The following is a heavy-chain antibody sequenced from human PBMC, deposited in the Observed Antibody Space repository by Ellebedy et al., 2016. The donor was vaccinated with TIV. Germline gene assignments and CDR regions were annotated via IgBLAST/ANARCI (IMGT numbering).Heavy chain of an antibody. D-gene: IGHD3-9*01. V-gene: IGHV3-48*02. J-gene: IGHJ4*02. CDR3: ARDFDTPLGY. Sequence: GESLKISCAASGFTFSSYSMNWVRQAPGKGLEWVSYISSSSSTIYYADSVKGRFTISRDNAKNSLYLQMNSLRDEDTAVYYCARDFDTPLGYWGQGTLVTVSS. CDR1: GFTFSSYS. CDR2: ISSSSSTI.